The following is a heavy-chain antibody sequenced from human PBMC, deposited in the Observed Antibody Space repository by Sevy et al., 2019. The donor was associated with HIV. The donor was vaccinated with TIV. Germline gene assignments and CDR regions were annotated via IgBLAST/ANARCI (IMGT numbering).Heavy chain of an antibody. CDR1: GFTFSRYW. J-gene: IGHJ4*02. Sequence: GGSLRLSCAASGFTFSRYWMHWVRQAPGKGLVWVSLITSDGNSTAYADSVKGRFTISRDNARSTLYLQMNSLRAEVTAVYYCLRDRAGNCYDIDSWGQGNLVTVSS. D-gene: IGHD5-12*01. V-gene: IGHV3-74*01. CDR3: LRDRAGNCYDIDS. CDR2: ITSDGNST.